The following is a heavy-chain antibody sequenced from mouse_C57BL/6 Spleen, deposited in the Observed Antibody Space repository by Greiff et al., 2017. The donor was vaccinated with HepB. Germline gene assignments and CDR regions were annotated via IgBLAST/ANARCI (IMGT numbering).Heavy chain of an antibody. Sequence: QVQLKESGPELVKPGASVKISCKASGYSFTSYYIHWVKQRPGQGLEWIGWIYPGSGNTKYNEKFKGKATLTAETSSSTAYMQLSSLTSEDSAVYYCARYDYDEWFAYWGQGTLVTVSA. CDR2: IYPGSGNT. J-gene: IGHJ3*01. CDR3: ARYDYDEWFAY. D-gene: IGHD2-4*01. CDR1: GYSFTSYY. V-gene: IGHV1-66*01.